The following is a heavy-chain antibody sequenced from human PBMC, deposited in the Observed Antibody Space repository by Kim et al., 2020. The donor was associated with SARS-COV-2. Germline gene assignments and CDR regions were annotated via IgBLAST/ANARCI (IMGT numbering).Heavy chain of an antibody. J-gene: IGHJ4*02. CDR3: AKGGSPYYDILTGYPTSLMYFDY. CDR2: ISGSGGST. CDR1: GFTFSSYA. Sequence: GGSLRLSCAASGFTFSSYAMSWVRQAPGKGLEWVSAISGSGGSTYYADSVKGRFTISRDNSKNTLYLQMNSLRAEDTAVYYCAKGGSPYYDILTGYPTSLMYFDYWGQGTLVTVSS. D-gene: IGHD3-9*01. V-gene: IGHV3-23*01.